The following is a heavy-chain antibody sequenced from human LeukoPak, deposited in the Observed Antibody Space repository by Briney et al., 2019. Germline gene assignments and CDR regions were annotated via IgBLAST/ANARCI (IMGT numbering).Heavy chain of an antibody. D-gene: IGHD2-15*01. V-gene: IGHV1-8*01. CDR2: MNPNSGNT. CDR1: GYTFTSYD. CDR3: ARVKVVVAATRRLLVPRWFDP. Sequence: ASVRVSFKASGYTFTSYDINWVRQAPGQGGEWMGWMNPNSGNTGYAQKFQGRVTMTRNTSISAAYMELSSLRSEDAAVYYCARVKVVVAATRRLLVPRWFDPWGQGTLVTVSS. J-gene: IGHJ5*02.